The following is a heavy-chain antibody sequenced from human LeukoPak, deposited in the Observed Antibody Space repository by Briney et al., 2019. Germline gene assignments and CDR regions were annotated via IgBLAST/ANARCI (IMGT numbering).Heavy chain of an antibody. J-gene: IGHJ6*03. V-gene: IGHV4-59*01. D-gene: IGHD5-18*01. Sequence: SETLSLTCTVSGGSISSYYWSWIRQPPGKGLEWIGYIYYSGSTNYNPSLKSRVTISVDTSKNQFSLKLTSVTAADTAVYYCARTTEGGYTYGYFYYYYMDVWGKGTTVSVSS. CDR3: ARTTEGGYTYGYFYYYYMDV. CDR1: GGSISSYY. CDR2: IYYSGST.